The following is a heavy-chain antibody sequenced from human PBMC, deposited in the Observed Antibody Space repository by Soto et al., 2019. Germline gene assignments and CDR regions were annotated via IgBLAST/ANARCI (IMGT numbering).Heavy chain of an antibody. CDR1: GFTFSDYA. CDR2: VSHDGRNT. V-gene: IGHV3-30*03. Sequence: VQLVESGGGVVQPGRSLRLSCAASGFTFSDYAMHWVRQAPGKGLEWVAVVSHDGRNTHYADSVKGRFTISRDSSKDTVSLEMTSLRAEDTAVYYCARGGRQWLVTSDFNYWGQGALVTVSS. D-gene: IGHD6-19*01. J-gene: IGHJ4*02. CDR3: ARGGRQWLVTSDFNY.